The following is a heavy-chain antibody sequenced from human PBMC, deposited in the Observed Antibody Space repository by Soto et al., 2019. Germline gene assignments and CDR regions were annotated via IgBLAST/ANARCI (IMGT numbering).Heavy chain of an antibody. J-gene: IGHJ4*02. D-gene: IGHD4-17*01. CDR1: GASITTNNW. CDR2: VHHDGST. Sequence: QVQVQESGPGLVRPSGTLSLTCVVSGASITTNNWWSCVRQPPGKGLEWIGEVHHDGSTNYNAALKSRGTVAQDKTKNQFSLNLNSVTAADTAVYYCARLYGDDEDYWGQGTLVTVSS. CDR3: ARLYGDDEDY. V-gene: IGHV4-4*02.